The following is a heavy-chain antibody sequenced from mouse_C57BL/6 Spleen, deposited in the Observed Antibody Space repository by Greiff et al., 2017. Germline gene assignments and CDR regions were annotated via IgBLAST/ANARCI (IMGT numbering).Heavy chain of an antibody. CDR3: ARTGYHYAMDY. CDR1: GFTFSDYG. CDR2: ISSGSSTI. D-gene: IGHD5-1-1*01. V-gene: IGHV5-17*01. Sequence: EVKVEESGGGLVKPGGSLKLSCAASGFTFSDYGMHWVRQAPEKGLEWVAYISSGSSTIYYADTVKGRFTISRDNAKNTLFLQMTSLRSEDTAMYYCARTGYHYAMDYWGQGTSVTVSS. J-gene: IGHJ4*01.